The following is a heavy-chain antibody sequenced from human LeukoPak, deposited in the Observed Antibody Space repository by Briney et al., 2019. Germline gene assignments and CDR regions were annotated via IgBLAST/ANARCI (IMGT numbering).Heavy chain of an antibody. CDR1: GFIFSDYW. CDR2: IRQDESEK. V-gene: IGHV3-7*01. D-gene: IGHD1-26*01. Sequence: PWGSLRLSCAASGFIFSDYWMSWVRQALGKGLEWVANIRQDESEKYYVDSVKGRFTISRDNGKSSLYLQMNSLRAEDTAVYYCARIVQYSGSHWGLDYWGQGTLVTVSS. CDR3: ARIVQYSGSHWGLDY. J-gene: IGHJ4*02.